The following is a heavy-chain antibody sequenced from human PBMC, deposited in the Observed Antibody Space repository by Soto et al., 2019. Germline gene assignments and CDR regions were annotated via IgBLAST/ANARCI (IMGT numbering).Heavy chain of an antibody. CDR3: ARSIRGPRRFNGMDV. Sequence: SGPKRVNHTETLTLTYTFSGFSLTGPGMCVSWIRQPPGKALEWLALIERDDDDKYYSTSLKTRLTISKDTRKNQVVLTMANKDPADTGTYYCARSIRGPRRFNGMDVWGQGTTVTVSS. CDR1: GFSLTGPGMC. D-gene: IGHD1-20*01. J-gene: IGHJ6*02. CDR2: IERDDDDK. V-gene: IGHV2-70*13.